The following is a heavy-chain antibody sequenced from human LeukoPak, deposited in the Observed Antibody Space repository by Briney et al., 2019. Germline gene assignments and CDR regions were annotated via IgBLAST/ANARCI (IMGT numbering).Heavy chain of an antibody. D-gene: IGHD2-15*01. V-gene: IGHV4-4*02. CDR1: GGSISSSNW. Sequence: PSETLSLTCAVSGGSISSSNWWSWVRQPPGKGLEWIGEIYHSGSTNYNPSLKSRVTISVDKSKNQFSLKLSSVTAADTAVYYCARENHCSGGSCYLDFYYYYGMDVWGQGTTVTVSS. J-gene: IGHJ6*02. CDR2: IYHSGST. CDR3: ARENHCSGGSCYLDFYYYYGMDV.